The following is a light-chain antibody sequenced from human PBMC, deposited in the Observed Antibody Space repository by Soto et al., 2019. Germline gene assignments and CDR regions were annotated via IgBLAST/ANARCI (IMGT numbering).Light chain of an antibody. CDR1: QSIRSW. J-gene: IGKJ1*01. CDR2: DAS. V-gene: IGKV1-5*01. CDR3: QQYNSYSWT. Sequence: DIQMTQSPSTLSASVGATATITCRASQSIRSWLAWYQQKPGKAPKLLIYDASSLESGVPSRFSGSGSGTEFTLTISSLQPDDFATYYCQQYNSYSWTFGQGTKVDI.